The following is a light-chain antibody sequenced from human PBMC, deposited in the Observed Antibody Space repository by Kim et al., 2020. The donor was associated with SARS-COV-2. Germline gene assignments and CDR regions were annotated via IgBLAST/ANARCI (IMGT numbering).Light chain of an antibody. V-gene: IGLV2-14*03. Sequence: GQSITISCTGTSSDVGDYNYVSWYQQHPGKAPKLMIYDVSNRPSGVSNRFSGSKSGNTASLTISGLQAEDEADYYCSSYTSSTSFVFGGGTKVTVL. CDR2: DVS. CDR3: SSYTSSTSFV. CDR1: SSDVGDYNY. J-gene: IGLJ1*01.